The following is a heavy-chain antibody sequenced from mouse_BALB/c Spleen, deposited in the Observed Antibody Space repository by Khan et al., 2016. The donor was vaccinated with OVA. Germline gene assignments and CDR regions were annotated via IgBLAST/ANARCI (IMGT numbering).Heavy chain of an antibody. J-gene: IGHJ1*01. D-gene: IGHD1-1*01. Sequence: QVRLQQSGPELVKPGASVNMSCKATGNTFRTYYIHWVKQRPGQGLEWIGWIFTGDGRTNYNEKLKDQTTLAADKSPSLVYMLLSSQTSENSASYLSALSYYGSASYFDVWGEGTTVTVSS. CDR3: ALSYYGSASYFDV. CDR2: IFTGDGRT. V-gene: IGHV1S56*01. CDR1: GNTFRTYY.